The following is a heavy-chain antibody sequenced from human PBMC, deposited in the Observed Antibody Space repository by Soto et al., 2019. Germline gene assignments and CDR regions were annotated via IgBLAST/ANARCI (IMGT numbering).Heavy chain of an antibody. CDR2: ISSSSYI. Sequence: GGSLRLSCAASGFPFSSYSMNWVRQAPGKGLEWVSSISSSSYIYYADSVKGRFTISRDNSKNTLYLQMNSLRGEDTAVYYCARGYGVKSGTFDFWGQGTMVTV. D-gene: IGHD4-17*01. V-gene: IGHV3-21*01. J-gene: IGHJ3*01. CDR3: ARGYGVKSGTFDF. CDR1: GFPFSSYS.